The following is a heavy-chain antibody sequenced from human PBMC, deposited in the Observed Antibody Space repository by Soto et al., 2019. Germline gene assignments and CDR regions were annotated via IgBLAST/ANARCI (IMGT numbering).Heavy chain of an antibody. CDR1: AFTVSSNY. CDR2: IYSGGST. Sequence: GGSLRLARAGSAFTVSSNYMSWVRQAPGKGLEWVSAIYSGGSTYYADSVKGRFTISRDNSKNTLYLQMNSLRAEDTAVYYCARDGRLYYDFWTPLAGMDVWGQGTTVTVPS. D-gene: IGHD3-3*01. CDR3: ARDGRLYYDFWTPLAGMDV. V-gene: IGHV3-53*01. J-gene: IGHJ6*02.